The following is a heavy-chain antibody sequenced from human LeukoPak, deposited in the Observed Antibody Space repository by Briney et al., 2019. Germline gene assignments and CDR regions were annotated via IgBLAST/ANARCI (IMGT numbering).Heavy chain of an antibody. D-gene: IGHD4-17*01. CDR2: ISSGGSTI. V-gene: IGHV3-11*04. J-gene: IGHJ4*02. CDR1: VFTFCVYY. Sequence: GGPLRLSCAASVFTFCVYYKSCIRQATGKGLEGVSYISSGGSTIYYADSVKGRFTISRDNGKNSLYLQMNSLRAEDTAVYYCARNRNDYGDYVYDYWGQGTLVTVSS. CDR3: ARNRNDYGDYVYDY.